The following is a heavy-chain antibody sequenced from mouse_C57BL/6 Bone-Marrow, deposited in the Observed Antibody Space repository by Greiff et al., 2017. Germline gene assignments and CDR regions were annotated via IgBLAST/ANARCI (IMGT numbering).Heavy chain of an antibody. CDR1: GYSITSDY. J-gene: IGHJ4*01. CDR2: ISYSGST. V-gene: IGHV3-8*01. CDR3: ARNAHDYGSSYYYYAMDY. Sequence: EVKLMESGPGLAKPSQTLSLTCSVTGYSITSDYWNWIRKFPGNKLEYMGYISYSGSTYYNPSLKSRISITRDTSKNQYYMQLNYVTTEDTATYYCARNAHDYGSSYYYYAMDYWGQGTSVTVSS. D-gene: IGHD1-1*01.